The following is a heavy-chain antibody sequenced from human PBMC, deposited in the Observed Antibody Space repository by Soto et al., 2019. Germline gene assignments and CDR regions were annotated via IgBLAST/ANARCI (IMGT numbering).Heavy chain of an antibody. D-gene: IGHD3-22*01. V-gene: IGHV4-30-4*01. J-gene: IGHJ4*02. CDR1: GGSINSGDYY. CDR3: AKYRYSDSLKEYYFDY. Sequence: SETLSLTCTVSGGSINSGDYYWSWIRQPPGKGLEWIGNLYYTGSTYYNPSLKSRVTISVDTSKKQFSLMVTSVTAADTAVYYCAKYRYSDSLKEYYFDYWGQGTLVTVSS. CDR2: LYYTGST.